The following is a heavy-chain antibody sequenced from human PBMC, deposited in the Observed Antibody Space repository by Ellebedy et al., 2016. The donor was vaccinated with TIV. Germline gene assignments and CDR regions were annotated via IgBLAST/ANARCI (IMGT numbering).Heavy chain of an antibody. CDR3: VREGIGGFDH. D-gene: IGHD2-15*01. CDR2: ITSDSRSI. J-gene: IGHJ4*02. CDR1: GFTFSSYT. V-gene: IGHV3-48*04. Sequence: GGSLRLSXAASGFTFSSYTMNWVRQAPGKGLEWVSYITSDSRSIFYADSVKGRFTISRDNAKNSVYLQMSSLRAEDTAVYYCVREGIGGFDHWGQGSLVTVSS.